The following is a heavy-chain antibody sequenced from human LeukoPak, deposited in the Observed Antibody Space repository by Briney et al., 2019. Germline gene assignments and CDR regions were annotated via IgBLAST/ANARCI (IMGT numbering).Heavy chain of an antibody. CDR1: GFTFSNYA. CDR3: ARDTRNYYDSSGRDY. J-gene: IGHJ4*02. V-gene: IGHV3-30-3*01. D-gene: IGHD3-22*01. CDR2: ISYDGSNK. Sequence: PGGSLRLSCAASGFTFSNYAMHWVRQAPGKGLEWVAVISYDGSNKYYADSVKGRFTISRDNSKNTLYLQMNSLRAEDTAVYYCARDTRNYYDSSGRDYWGQGTLVTVSS.